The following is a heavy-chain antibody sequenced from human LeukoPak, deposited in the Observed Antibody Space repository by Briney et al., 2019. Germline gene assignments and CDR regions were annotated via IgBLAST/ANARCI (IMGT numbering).Heavy chain of an antibody. J-gene: IGHJ5*02. D-gene: IGHD5-24*01. CDR2: IMPIFGTA. CDR3: ARRWLQFQRNWFDP. CDR1: GGTFSSYA. Sequence: GASVKVSCKASGGTFSSYAISWVRQAPGQGLEWMGGIMPIFGTANYAQKFQGRVTITADESTSTAYMELSSLRSEDTAVYYCARRWLQFQRNWFDPWGQGTLVTVSS. V-gene: IGHV1-69*13.